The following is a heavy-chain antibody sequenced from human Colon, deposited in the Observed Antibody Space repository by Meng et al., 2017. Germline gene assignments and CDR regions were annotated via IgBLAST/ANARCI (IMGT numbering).Heavy chain of an antibody. CDR3: ATGLRHGDWFDP. J-gene: IGHJ5*02. V-gene: IGHV4-34*01. CDR1: GGSFSGFY. CDR2: IDHFGIS. D-gene: IGHD4-17*01. Sequence: QLQSHKGGAGLLNPSGTLSLAFAVSGGSFSGFYWSWIRQPPGKGLEWIGEIDHFGISNYNSSLKGRLTMSVDTSKKQISLTLTSVTAADTAVYYCATGLRHGDWFDPWGPGTLVTVSS.